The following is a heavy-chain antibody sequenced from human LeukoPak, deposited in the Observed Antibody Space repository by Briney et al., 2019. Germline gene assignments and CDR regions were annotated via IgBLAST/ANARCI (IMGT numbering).Heavy chain of an antibody. J-gene: IGHJ4*02. CDR2: ISSSSSTI. CDR3: ARSSPYCSGGSCFDY. V-gene: IGHV3-48*02. D-gene: IGHD2-15*01. CDR1: GFIFSNFG. Sequence: GGSLRLSCAASGFIFSNFGMHWVRQAPGKGLEWVSYISSSSSTIYYADSVKGRFTISRDNAKNSLYLQMNSLRDEDTAVYYCARSSPYCSGGSCFDYWGQGTLVTVSS.